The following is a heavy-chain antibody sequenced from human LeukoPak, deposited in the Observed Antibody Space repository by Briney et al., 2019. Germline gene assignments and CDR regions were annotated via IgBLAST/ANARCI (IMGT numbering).Heavy chain of an antibody. J-gene: IGHJ6*03. V-gene: IGHV1-2*02. D-gene: IGHD3-22*01. Sequence: ASVKVSCKASGYTFTGYYMHWVRQAPGQGLEWMGWINPNSGGTNYAQKFQGGVTMTRDTSISTAYMELSRLRSDDTAVYYCARGDRAPVNYYYMDVWGKGTTVTVSS. CDR2: INPNSGGT. CDR1: GYTFTGYY. CDR3: ARGDRAPVNYYYMDV.